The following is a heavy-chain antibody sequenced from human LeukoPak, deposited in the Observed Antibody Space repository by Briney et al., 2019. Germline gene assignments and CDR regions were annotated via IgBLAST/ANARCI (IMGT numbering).Heavy chain of an antibody. CDR1: GFTFSSYS. D-gene: IGHD6-6*01. CDR3: ARDLGYSSSSPFDY. V-gene: IGHV3-21*01. J-gene: IGHJ4*02. Sequence: GGSLRLSCAASGFTFSSYSMNWVRRAPGKGLEWVSSISSSSSYIYYADSVKGRFTISRDNAKNSLYLQMNSLRAEDTAVYYCARDLGYSSSSPFDYWGQGTLVTVSS. CDR2: ISSSSSYI.